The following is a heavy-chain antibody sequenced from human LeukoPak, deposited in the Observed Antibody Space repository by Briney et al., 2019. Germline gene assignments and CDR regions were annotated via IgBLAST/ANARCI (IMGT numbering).Heavy chain of an antibody. CDR2: ISSSGSTI. CDR1: GFTFSDYY. Sequence: GGSLRLSCAASGFTFSDYYMSWIRQAPGKGLEWVSYISSSGSTIYYADSVKGRFTISRDNAKNSLYLQMNSLRAEDTAVYYCARGVYYYDSSGYHLDAFDIWGQGTMVTVSS. V-gene: IGHV3-11*04. D-gene: IGHD3-22*01. J-gene: IGHJ3*02. CDR3: ARGVYYYDSSGYHLDAFDI.